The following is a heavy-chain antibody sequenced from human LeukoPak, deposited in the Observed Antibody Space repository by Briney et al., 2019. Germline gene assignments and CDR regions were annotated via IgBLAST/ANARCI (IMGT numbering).Heavy chain of an antibody. Sequence: GRSLRLSCAASGFTFSSYAMHWVRQAPGKGLEWVAVISYDGSNKYYADSVKGRFTISRDNSKNTLYLQMNSLRAEDTAVYYCARAYSSGWYYPYYYYYYMDVWGKGTTVTVSS. V-gene: IGHV3-30*04. CDR2: ISYDGSNK. J-gene: IGHJ6*03. CDR1: GFTFSSYA. CDR3: ARAYSSGWYYPYYYYYYMDV. D-gene: IGHD6-19*01.